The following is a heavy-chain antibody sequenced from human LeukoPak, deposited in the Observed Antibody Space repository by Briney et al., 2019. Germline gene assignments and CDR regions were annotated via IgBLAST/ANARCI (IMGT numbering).Heavy chain of an antibody. V-gene: IGHV3-53*01. CDR3: ARDLPLYDSRKSFDY. J-gene: IGHJ4*02. D-gene: IGHD3-16*01. CDR2: IYSDGGT. CDR1: GFTVSSNY. Sequence: GGSLRLSCAASGFTVSSNYMNWVRQAPGKGLEWVSVIYSDGGTYYADSVKGRFTISRDNSKNTLYLQMNSLRAEDTAVYYCARDLPLYDSRKSFDYWGQGTLVTVSS.